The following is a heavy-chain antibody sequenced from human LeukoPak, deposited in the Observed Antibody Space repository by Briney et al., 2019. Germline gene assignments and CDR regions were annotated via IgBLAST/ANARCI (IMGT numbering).Heavy chain of an antibody. CDR2: ISYDGRNT. J-gene: IGHJ4*02. Sequence: PGRSLRLSCAASRFSFSSYGMHWVRQAPGKGLEWVAVISYDGRNTYYADSVKGRFTISRDNSKGTLYLQMNSLRAEDTAVFYCAKEAGYSGSSHYYYDYWGQGTLVTVSS. D-gene: IGHD3-22*01. CDR1: RFSFSSYG. V-gene: IGHV3-30*18. CDR3: AKEAGYSGSSHYYYDY.